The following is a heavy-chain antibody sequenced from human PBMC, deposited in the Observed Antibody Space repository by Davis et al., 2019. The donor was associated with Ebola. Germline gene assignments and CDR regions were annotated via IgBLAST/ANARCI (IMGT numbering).Heavy chain of an antibody. CDR3: ARSSIAARPGYYYGMDV. V-gene: IGHV3-30-3*01. J-gene: IGHJ6*02. CDR1: GFTFSSYA. Sequence: GESLKISCAASGFTFSSYAMHWVRQAPGKGLKWVAVISYDGSNKYYADSVKGRFTISRDNSKNTLYLQMNSLRAEDTAVYYCARSSIAARPGYYYGMDVWGQGTTVTVSS. CDR2: ISYDGSNK. D-gene: IGHD6-6*01.